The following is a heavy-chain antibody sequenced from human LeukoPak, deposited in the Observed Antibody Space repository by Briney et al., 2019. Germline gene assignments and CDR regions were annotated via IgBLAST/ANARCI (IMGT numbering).Heavy chain of an antibody. V-gene: IGHV3-9*01. Sequence: PGGSLRLACAASGFTFDDYSMHWVRQAPGKGLERVSSISWNSGSIDYADSVKGRFTISRDNAKNSLYLQMNSLRAEDTAVYYCASQTVGSRAPRNFQHLGQGTLVTVSS. CDR1: GFTFDDYS. CDR3: ASQTVGSRAPRNFQH. J-gene: IGHJ1*01. CDR2: ISWNSGSI. D-gene: IGHD1-26*01.